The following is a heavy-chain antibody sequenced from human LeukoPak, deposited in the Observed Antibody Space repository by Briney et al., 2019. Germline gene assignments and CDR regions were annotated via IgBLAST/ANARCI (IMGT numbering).Heavy chain of an antibody. CDR2: ISSTGSTI. CDR1: GFAFSRYY. D-gene: IGHD2-2*01. J-gene: IGHJ6*02. Sequence: GGSLRLSCAATGFAFSRYYMSWIRQAPGKGLEWVSYISSTGSTIYYADSVKGRFTISRDNAKNSLYLQMNSLRAEDTAVYYCARVNTGQYQLLNYYYYYGMDVWGQGTTVTVSS. V-gene: IGHV3-11*01. CDR3: ARVNTGQYQLLNYYYYYGMDV.